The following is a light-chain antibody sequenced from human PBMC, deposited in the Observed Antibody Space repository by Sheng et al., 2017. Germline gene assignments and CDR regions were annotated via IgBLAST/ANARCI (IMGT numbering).Light chain of an antibody. Sequence: DIQMTQSPSSLSASVGDRVTITCRPSQTLNSFLAWYRQRPGKAPEFLIYAAPSLHSGVPSRFSGSTSGTDFTLTITSLQPEDFATYYCQQYYSYPMSFGPGTKVDIK. CDR1: QTLNSF. J-gene: IGKJ3*01. CDR2: AAP. CDR3: QQYYSYPMS. V-gene: IGKV1D-16*01.